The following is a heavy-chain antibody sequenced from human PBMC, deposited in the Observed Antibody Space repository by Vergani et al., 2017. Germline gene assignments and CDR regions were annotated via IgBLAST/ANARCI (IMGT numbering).Heavy chain of an antibody. J-gene: IGHJ3*02. Sequence: VQLVESGGGVVQPGRSLRLSCAASGFTFSSYGMHWVRQAPGKGLEWVSSISSSSSYIYYADSVKGRFTISRDNAKNSLYLQMNSLRAEDTAVYYCARRVEMAGSDAFDIWGQGTMVTVSS. V-gene: IGHV3-21*01. CDR2: ISSSSSYI. D-gene: IGHD5-24*01. CDR1: GFTFSSYG. CDR3: ARRVEMAGSDAFDI.